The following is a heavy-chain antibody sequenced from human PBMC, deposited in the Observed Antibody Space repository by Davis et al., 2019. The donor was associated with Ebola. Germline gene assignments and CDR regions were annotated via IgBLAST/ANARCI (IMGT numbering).Heavy chain of an antibody. CDR1: GFTFSSYG. CDR3: ARDTYDFWSGYYTPYYYYGMDV. D-gene: IGHD3-3*01. V-gene: IGHV3-30*03. Sequence: PGGSLRLSCAASGFTFSSYGMHWVRQAPGKGLEWVAVISYDGSNKYYADSVKGRFTISRDNSKNTLYLQMNSLRAEDTAVYYCARDTYDFWSGYYTPYYYYGMDVWGQGTTVTVSS. J-gene: IGHJ6*02. CDR2: ISYDGSNK.